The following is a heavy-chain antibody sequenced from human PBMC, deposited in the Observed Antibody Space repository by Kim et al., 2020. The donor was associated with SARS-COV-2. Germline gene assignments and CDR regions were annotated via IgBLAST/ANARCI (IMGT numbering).Heavy chain of an antibody. V-gene: IGHV1-8*01. CDR1: GYTFSTYD. D-gene: IGHD6-19*01. Sequence: ASVKVSCKASGYTFSTYDINWVLQAPGQGLEWMAWMNPKSGNTGFAQKFQGRVTLTRNTSSSTAYMELRGLRSDDTAIYYCARTRTWLQPFDFWGQGTLVTVAS. CDR3: ARTRTWLQPFDF. J-gene: IGHJ4*02. CDR2: MNPKSGNT.